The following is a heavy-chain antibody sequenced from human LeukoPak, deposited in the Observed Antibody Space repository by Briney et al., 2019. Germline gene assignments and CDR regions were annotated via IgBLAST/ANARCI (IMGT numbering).Heavy chain of an antibody. Sequence: PGGSLRLSCAASGFTFSSYGMHWVRQAPGKGLEWVAVISYDGSNKYYADSVKGRFTISRDSSKNTLYLQMNSLRAEDTAVYYCAKQGAYRGYHYYFDYWGQGTLVTVSS. D-gene: IGHD5-18*01. CDR2: ISYDGSNK. CDR1: GFTFSSYG. CDR3: AKQGAYRGYHYYFDY. V-gene: IGHV3-30*18. J-gene: IGHJ4*02.